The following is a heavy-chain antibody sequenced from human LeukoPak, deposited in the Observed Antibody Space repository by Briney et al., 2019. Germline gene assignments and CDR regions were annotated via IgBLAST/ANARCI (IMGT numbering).Heavy chain of an antibody. Sequence: SETLSLTCTVSGGSISSSSYYWGWIRQPPGKGLEWIGSIYYSGSTYYNPSLKSRVTISVDTSKNQFSLKLSSVTAADTAVYYCAREVATMVRGVTNWFDPWGQGTLVTVSS. D-gene: IGHD3-10*01. CDR1: GGSISSSSYY. CDR3: AREVATMVRGVTNWFDP. CDR2: IYYSGST. V-gene: IGHV4-39*07. J-gene: IGHJ5*02.